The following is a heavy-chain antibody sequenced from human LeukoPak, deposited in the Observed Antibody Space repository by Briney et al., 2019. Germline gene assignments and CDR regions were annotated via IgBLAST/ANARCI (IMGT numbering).Heavy chain of an antibody. CDR3: ARDPGIGYFDY. CDR1: GGTFSSYA. V-gene: IGHV1-69*13. CDR2: IIPIFGTA. J-gene: IGHJ4*02. D-gene: IGHD3-10*01. Sequence: GASVKVSCKASGGTFSSYAISWVRQAPGQGLEWMGGIIPIFGTANYAQKFQGRVTIAADESTSTAYMELSSLRSEDTAVYYCARDPGIGYFDYWGQGTLVTVSS.